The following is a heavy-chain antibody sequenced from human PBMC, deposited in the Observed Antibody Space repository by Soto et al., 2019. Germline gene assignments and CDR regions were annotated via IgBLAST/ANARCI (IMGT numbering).Heavy chain of an antibody. CDR2: MDPNSGST. J-gene: IGHJ6*02. V-gene: IGHV1-8*01. Sequence: QAQLVQSGAEVRKPGASVKVSCKASGYTFTTYDINWVRQAPGQGLEWLGWMDPNSGSTGYAQNFQGRITMTRNISRNTAHMELSSLQSEDTAVYYCARERKFDFWRKGLDVWGQGTMVTVSS. CDR1: GYTFTTYD. CDR3: ARERKFDFWRKGLDV. D-gene: IGHD3-3*01.